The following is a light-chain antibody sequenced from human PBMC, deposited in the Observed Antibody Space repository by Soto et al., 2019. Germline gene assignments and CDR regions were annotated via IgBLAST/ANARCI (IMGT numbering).Light chain of an antibody. CDR1: SSDVGTYNY. CDR3: SSYTSSGTLV. V-gene: IGLV2-14*03. Sequence: QSALTQPASVSGSPGQSITISCTGTSSDVGTYNYVSWFQQHPGEAPKLMIYDVSTRPSGVSSRFSDSKSGNTASLTISGLQAEDEADYYCSSYTSSGTLVFGGGTKLTVL. J-gene: IGLJ2*01. CDR2: DVS.